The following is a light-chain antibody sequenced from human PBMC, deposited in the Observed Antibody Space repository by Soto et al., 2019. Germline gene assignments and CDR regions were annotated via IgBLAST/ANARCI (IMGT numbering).Light chain of an antibody. CDR2: RNN. Sequence: QSVLNQPPSASGTPGQRVCISCSGSNSNIGSKNVYWYRQLPGTAPKLLMYRNNQRPSGVPDRFSGSKSGTSASRAISGLRTEDEADYYCAAWDNNLGGPAFGGGTKLTVL. V-gene: IGLV1-47*01. CDR3: AAWDNNLGGPA. J-gene: IGLJ2*01. CDR1: NSNIGSKN.